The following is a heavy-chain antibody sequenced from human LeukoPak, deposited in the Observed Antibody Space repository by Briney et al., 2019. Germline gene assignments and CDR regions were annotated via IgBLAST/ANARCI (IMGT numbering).Heavy chain of an antibody. CDR1: GGSISSGAYY. D-gene: IGHD3-16*01. CDR2: IYNSGST. V-gene: IGHV4-31*03. CDR3: ATGGGRYYFDY. Sequence: SETLSLTCTVSGGSISSGAYYWTWIRQHAGKGLEWIGYIYNSGSTYYNPSLKSRVTISVDTSKNQFSVKLSSVSAADTAVYYCATGGGRYYFDYWGQGALVTVSS. J-gene: IGHJ4*02.